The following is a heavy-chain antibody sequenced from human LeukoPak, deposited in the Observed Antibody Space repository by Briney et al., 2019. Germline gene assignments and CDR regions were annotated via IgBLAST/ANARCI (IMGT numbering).Heavy chain of an antibody. CDR2: VYDSGST. Sequence: SETLSLTCTVSGGSISRYYWSWIRQPPGKGLEWFGYVYDSGSTNYNPSLKSRVTISVDTSKNQFSLKLSSVTAADTAVYYCARVSWSPGTSYYYMDVWGKGTTVTVSS. CDR3: ARVSWSPGTSYYYMDV. D-gene: IGHD1-1*01. V-gene: IGHV4-59*01. CDR1: GGSISRYY. J-gene: IGHJ6*03.